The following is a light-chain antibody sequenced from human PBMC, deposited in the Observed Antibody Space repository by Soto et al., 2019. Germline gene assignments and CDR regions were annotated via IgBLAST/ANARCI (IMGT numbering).Light chain of an antibody. V-gene: IGKV1-5*01. J-gene: IGKJ1*01. CDR1: HSISSC. Sequence: DHPIPKTTCSLSASDEDRFTXXXXASHSISSCLTWYQQKPGKAPKLLIYAASSLESGVPSRFSGSGSGTDFTLTISSLQPEDFAVYYCQQYSSYPRTFGQGTKVDIK. CDR2: AAS. CDR3: QQYSSYPRT.